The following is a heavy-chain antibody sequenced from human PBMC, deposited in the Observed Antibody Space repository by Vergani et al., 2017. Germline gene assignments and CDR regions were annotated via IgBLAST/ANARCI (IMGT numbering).Heavy chain of an antibody. D-gene: IGHD4-17*01. J-gene: IGHJ6*04. CDR2: IIPIFGTA. Sequence: QVQLVQSGAEVKKPRSSVKVSCKASGGTFSSYAISWVRQAPGQGREWMGRIIPIFGTANDAQKFQGRVTITAHESTSTAYMERSSLRSEDTAVYYCAGFRNGGDYEVGYYYYYGMDVWGKGTTVTVSP. V-gene: IGHV1-69*13. CDR1: GGTFSSYA. CDR3: AGFRNGGDYEVGYYYYYGMDV.